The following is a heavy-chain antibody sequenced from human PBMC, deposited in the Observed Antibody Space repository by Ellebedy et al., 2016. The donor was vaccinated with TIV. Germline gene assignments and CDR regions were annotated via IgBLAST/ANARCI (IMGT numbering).Heavy chain of an antibody. CDR2: IFYSGTP. D-gene: IGHD3-16*01. CDR3: ASGQFDDMAV. Sequence: SETLSLTXSVSGGSITSSTYYWGWIRPPPGKGLEWIGSIFYSGTPYYNPSLKSRVTISVDTSKTQFSLKVSSVTAADTAVYYCASGQFDDMAVWGQGTTVTVSS. J-gene: IGHJ6*02. V-gene: IGHV4-39*01. CDR1: GGSITSSTYY.